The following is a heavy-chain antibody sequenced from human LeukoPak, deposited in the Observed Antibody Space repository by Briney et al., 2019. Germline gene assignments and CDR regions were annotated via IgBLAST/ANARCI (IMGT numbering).Heavy chain of an antibody. CDR2: INYSGST. Sequence: SETLSLTCAVYGGSFSGYYWSWIRQPPGKGLEWIGEINYSGSTNYNPSLKSRVTISVDTSKNQFSLKLSSVTAADTAVYYCARRGARRVYYYDSSGRSSSFDYWGQGTLVTVSS. J-gene: IGHJ4*02. V-gene: IGHV4-34*01. CDR1: GGSFSGYY. CDR3: ARRGARRVYYYDSSGRSSSFDY. D-gene: IGHD3-22*01.